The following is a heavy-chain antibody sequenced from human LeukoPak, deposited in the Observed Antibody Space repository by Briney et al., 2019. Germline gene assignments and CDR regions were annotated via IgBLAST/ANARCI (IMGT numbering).Heavy chain of an antibody. D-gene: IGHD2-2*01. CDR1: GFTFNSYA. Sequence: GGSLRLSCAASGFTFNSYAMSWVRQAPGKGLEWVSTISGSGGTTYYADSVKGRFTISRDNSENTLYLKMNSLRAEDTAVYYCAKDKSTTFYYFDYWGQGTLVTVSS. CDR2: ISGSGGTT. CDR3: AKDKSTTFYYFDY. J-gene: IGHJ4*02. V-gene: IGHV3-23*01.